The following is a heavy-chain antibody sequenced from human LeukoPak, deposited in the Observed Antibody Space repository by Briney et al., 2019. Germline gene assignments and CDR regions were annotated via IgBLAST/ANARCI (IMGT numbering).Heavy chain of an antibody. V-gene: IGHV3-23*01. J-gene: IGHJ4*02. CDR1: GFTFSSYS. D-gene: IGHD5-12*01. Sequence: GGSLRLSCAASGFTFSSYSMNWVRQAPGKGLEWVSAISGSGGSTYYADSVKGRFTISRDNSKNTLYLQMNSLRAEDTAVYYCAKDGDIVATISNFDYWGQGTLVTVSS. CDR3: AKDGDIVATISNFDY. CDR2: ISGSGGST.